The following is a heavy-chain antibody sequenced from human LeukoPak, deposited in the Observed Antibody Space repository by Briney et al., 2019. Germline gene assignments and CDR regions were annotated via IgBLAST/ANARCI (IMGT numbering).Heavy chain of an antibody. D-gene: IGHD6-13*01. Sequence: GGSLRLSCAASGFAVSSNYMSWVRQAPGKGLEWVSLISWDGGSTYYADSVKGRFTISRDNSKNSLYLQMSSLRTEDTALYYCAKDMGIAAAGTYLDYWGQGTLVTVSS. CDR3: AKDMGIAAAGTYLDY. CDR1: GFAVSSNY. CDR2: ISWDGGST. V-gene: IGHV3-43*01. J-gene: IGHJ4*02.